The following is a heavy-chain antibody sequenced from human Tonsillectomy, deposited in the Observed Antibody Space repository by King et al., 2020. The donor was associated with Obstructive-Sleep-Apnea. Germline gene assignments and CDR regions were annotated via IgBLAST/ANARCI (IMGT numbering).Heavy chain of an antibody. D-gene: IGHD6-13*01. J-gene: IGHJ4*02. CDR3: ARGIAATIPLDY. CDR2: IIPIFGTA. CDR1: GGTFSSYA. V-gene: IGHV1-69*01. Sequence: QLVQSGAEVKKPGSSVKVSCKASGGTFSSYAISWGRQAPGQGLEWMGGIIPIFGTANYAQTFQGRVTITAGESTSTAYMELSSLRSEDTAVYYCARGIAATIPLDYWGQGTLVTVSS.